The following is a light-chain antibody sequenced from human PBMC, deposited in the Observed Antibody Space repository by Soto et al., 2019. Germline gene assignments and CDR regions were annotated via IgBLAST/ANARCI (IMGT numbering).Light chain of an antibody. J-gene: IGLJ1*01. CDR2: DVN. CDR1: SSDVGGYNY. Sequence: QLVLTQPPSVSGSPGQSVTISCTGTSSDVGGYNYVSWYQQHPGKAPKLMIYDVNKRPSGVPDRFSGSKSGNTASLTITGLQAEDEADYYCCSYAGSPYVFGTGTKVTVL. V-gene: IGLV2-11*01. CDR3: CSYAGSPYV.